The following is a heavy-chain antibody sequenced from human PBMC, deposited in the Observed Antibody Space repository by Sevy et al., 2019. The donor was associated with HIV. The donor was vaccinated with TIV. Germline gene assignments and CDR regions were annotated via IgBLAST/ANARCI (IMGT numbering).Heavy chain of an antibody. CDR1: GYSLTGLS. D-gene: IGHD3-22*01. Sequence: ASVKVSCKVSGYSLTGLSMHWVRQAPGKGLEWMGSFDPEDGERIYAQKLEGRVTMTEDTSADTAYMELNSLRFEDTAGYYCATTKDYYESRGCPFDYWGQGTLVTVSS. CDR3: ATTKDYYESRGCPFDY. J-gene: IGHJ4*02. CDR2: FDPEDGER. V-gene: IGHV1-24*01.